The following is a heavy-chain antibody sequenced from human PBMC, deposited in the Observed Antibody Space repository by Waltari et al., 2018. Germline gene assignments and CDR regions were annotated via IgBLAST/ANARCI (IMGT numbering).Heavy chain of an antibody. J-gene: IGHJ4*02. CDR3: ASLDYGDYARTIYYFDY. D-gene: IGHD4-17*01. CDR2: IIRIFGTA. CDR1: GGTFRNFA. V-gene: IGHV1-69*01. Sequence: QVQLVQSGAEVKKPGSSVTVSCKASGGTFRNFAISWVRQAPGQGLEWMGGIIRIFGTANYAQKVQGRVTITADDSTSTAYMELSSLRSEDTAVYYCASLDYGDYARTIYYFDYWGQGTLVTVSS.